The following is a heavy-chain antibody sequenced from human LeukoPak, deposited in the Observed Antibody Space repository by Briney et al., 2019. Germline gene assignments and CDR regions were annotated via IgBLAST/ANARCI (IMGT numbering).Heavy chain of an antibody. V-gene: IGHV3-74*01. J-gene: IGHJ4*02. CDR3: AKRGGMYPAHYFDY. Sequence: GGSLRLSCVGSGFTFSNYWMHWVRQAPGKGLVWVSRINTDETTTNYADPVKGRFTISRDNAKNTLYLQINSLRVEDTAVYYCAKRGGMYPAHYFDYWGQGTLVTVSS. CDR1: GFTFSNYW. CDR2: INTDETTT. D-gene: IGHD3-16*01.